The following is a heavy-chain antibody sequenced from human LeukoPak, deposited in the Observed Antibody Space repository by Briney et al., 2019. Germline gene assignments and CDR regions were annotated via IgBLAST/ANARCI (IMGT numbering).Heavy chain of an antibody. CDR2: ISTSSSTI. CDR3: ARVEMATIGDY. D-gene: IGHD5-24*01. V-gene: IGHV3-48*01. J-gene: IGHJ4*02. CDR1: GFTFSSYS. Sequence: EGSLRLSCAASGFTFSSYSMNWVRQAPGKGLEWVSYISTSSSTIYYADSVKGRFTISRDNAKNSLYLQMNSLRVEDTAVYYCARVEMATIGDYWGQGTLVTVSS.